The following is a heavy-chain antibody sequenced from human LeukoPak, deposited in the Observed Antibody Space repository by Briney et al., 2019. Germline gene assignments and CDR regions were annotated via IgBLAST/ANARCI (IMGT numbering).Heavy chain of an antibody. D-gene: IGHD1-14*01. CDR2: IIPILGIA. V-gene: IGHV1-69*04. Sequence: SVKVSCKASGGTFSSYAISWVRQAPGQGLEWMGRIIPILGIANYAQKFQGRVTMTRDTSTSTVYMELSSLRSEDTAVYYCATPNNIDAFDIWGQGTMVTVSS. J-gene: IGHJ3*02. CDR3: ATPNNIDAFDI. CDR1: GGTFSSYA.